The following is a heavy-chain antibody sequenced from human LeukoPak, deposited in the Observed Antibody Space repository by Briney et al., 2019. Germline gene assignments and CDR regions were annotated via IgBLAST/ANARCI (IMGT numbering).Heavy chain of an antibody. CDR1: GFTVSSAY. CDR3: ASRHCSGGDCYFAGADPFDH. Sequence: GGSLRLSCAASGFTVSSAYMSWVRQSPGKGLEWVSVVYKDGKMFYIDSVKGRFAISRDTSKNTVYLQMNNLRAEDTAVYYCASRHCSGGDCYFAGADPFDHWGQGTLVTVSS. D-gene: IGHD2-21*01. J-gene: IGHJ4*02. V-gene: IGHV3-53*01. CDR2: VYKDGKM.